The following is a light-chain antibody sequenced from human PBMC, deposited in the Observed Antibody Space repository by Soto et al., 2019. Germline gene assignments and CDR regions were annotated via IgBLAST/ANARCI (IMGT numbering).Light chain of an antibody. CDR1: QSVSTY. V-gene: IGKV1-39*01. Sequence: TQSPATLSLSPGERATLSCRASQSVSTYLNWYQQKPGKAPNLLIYAAFSLQSGVPSRFSGSGSGTDFTLTISGLQPEDFATYYCQQYYTYWHMFGQGTKVDIK. J-gene: IGKJ1*01. CDR3: QQYYTYWHM. CDR2: AAF.